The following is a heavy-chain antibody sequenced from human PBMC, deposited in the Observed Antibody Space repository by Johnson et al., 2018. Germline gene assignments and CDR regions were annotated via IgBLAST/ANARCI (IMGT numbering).Heavy chain of an antibody. V-gene: IGHV1-69*09. D-gene: IGHD4-23*01. Sequence: QVQLVESGAAVKKPGSSVKVSCKASGGPFSSYTINWVRQTPGQGLEWLGKIILLLGIATYAQKFQGRVMITADKSTNTVYLELSSLRSEDTAVYYCARQAVDAAFDLWGQGTMVTVSS. J-gene: IGHJ3*01. CDR2: IILLLGIA. CDR3: ARQAVDAAFDL. CDR1: GGPFSSYT.